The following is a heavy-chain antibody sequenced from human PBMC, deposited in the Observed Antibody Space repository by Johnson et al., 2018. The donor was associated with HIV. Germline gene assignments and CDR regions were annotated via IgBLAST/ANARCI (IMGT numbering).Heavy chain of an antibody. CDR1: GFTFNNYG. J-gene: IGHJ3*02. Sequence: QVQLVESGGGVVQPGGSLRLSCAASGFTFNNYGMHWVRQSPGKGLEWVSVIYSGGGTYYEDSVTGLFTISRDNSKNTLYLQMNSQRAEDTAVYYCARDRCSSTSCIDAFDIWGQGTMVTVSS. D-gene: IGHD2-2*01. CDR3: ARDRCSSTSCIDAFDI. V-gene: IGHV3-NL1*01. CDR2: IYSGGGT.